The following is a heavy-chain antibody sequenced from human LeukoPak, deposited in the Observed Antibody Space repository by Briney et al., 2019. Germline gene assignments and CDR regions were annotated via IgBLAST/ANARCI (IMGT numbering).Heavy chain of an antibody. CDR2: IIPILGIA. J-gene: IGHJ4*02. CDR1: GGTFSSYA. D-gene: IGHD3-22*01. Sequence: ASVKVSCKSSGGTFSSYAISWVRQAPGQGLEWMGRIIPILGIANYAQKFQGRVTITADKSTSTAYMELSSLRSEDTAVYYCASGRVYYYDSSGYSAFDYWGQGTLVTVSS. V-gene: IGHV1-69*04. CDR3: ASGRVYYYDSSGYSAFDY.